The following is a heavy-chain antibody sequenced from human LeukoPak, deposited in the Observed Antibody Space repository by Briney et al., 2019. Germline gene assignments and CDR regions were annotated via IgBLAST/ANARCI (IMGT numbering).Heavy chain of an antibody. D-gene: IGHD5-24*01. Sequence: PSETLSLTCTVSGRSISSYYWSWIRQPPRKGLEWLGYIYYSGITNYNPSLKSRFTIPVDTSKNQFSLKLSSVTAADTAVYYCARGRGERDGYNWNNWFDPWGQGTLVTVSS. CDR3: ARGRGERDGYNWNNWFDP. V-gene: IGHV4-59*01. CDR2: IYYSGIT. CDR1: GRSISSYY. J-gene: IGHJ5*02.